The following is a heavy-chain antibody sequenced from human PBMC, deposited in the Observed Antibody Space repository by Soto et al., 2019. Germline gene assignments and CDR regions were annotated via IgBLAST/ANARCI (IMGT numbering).Heavy chain of an antibody. J-gene: IGHJ4*02. Sequence: LSLTCAASGFTFSSYGMHWVRQAPGKGLEWVAVIWCDGSNKYYADSVKGRFTISRDNSKNTLYLQMNSLRAEDTAVYYCATQPGELRGALGYWGQGTLVTVSS. CDR2: IWCDGSNK. CDR1: GFTFSSYG. D-gene: IGHD1-26*01. V-gene: IGHV3-33*01. CDR3: ATQPGELRGALGY.